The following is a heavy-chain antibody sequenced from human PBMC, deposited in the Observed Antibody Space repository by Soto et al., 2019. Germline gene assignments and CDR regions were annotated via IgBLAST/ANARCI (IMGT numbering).Heavy chain of an antibody. J-gene: IGHJ4*02. D-gene: IGHD4-17*01. CDR1: GGSFSGQY. V-gene: IGHV4-59*11. CDR3: ARDYGDCFDF. CDR2: IYYSGST. Sequence: SETLSLTCAVYGGSFSGQYWSWIRQPPGKGLEWIGSIYYSGSTYYNPSLKSRVTISVDTSKNQFSLNLSSVTAADTAVYYCARDYGDCFDFWGQGTLVTVSS.